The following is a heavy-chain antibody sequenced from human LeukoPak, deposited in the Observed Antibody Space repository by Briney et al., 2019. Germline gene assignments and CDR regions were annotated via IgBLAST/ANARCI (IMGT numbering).Heavy chain of an antibody. D-gene: IGHD1-26*01. J-gene: IGHJ4*02. CDR3: EGSNTRYYFDC. CDR1: GSTVSSYY. CDR2: IYTGGAT. Sequence: GGSLRLSCAASGSTVSSYYMSWVRQAPGKGLEWVSLIYTGGATFYADSVKGRFTISRDDSKNTLYLQMNSLRAEDTAVYYCEGSNTRYYFDCWGQGTLVTVSS. V-gene: IGHV3-66*01.